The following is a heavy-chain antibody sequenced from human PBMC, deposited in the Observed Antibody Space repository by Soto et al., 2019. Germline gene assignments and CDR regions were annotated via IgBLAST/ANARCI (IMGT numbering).Heavy chain of an antibody. J-gene: IGHJ4*02. CDR2: VYYNGNT. CDR3: ARALRGDY. Sequence: QVQLQESGPGLVKPSETLSLTCTVSGGSMINFYWSWIWQPPGKGLEWIGYVYYNGNTNYNPSLKSRVTMSVDTSKNQFSLKVRSVTAADTAVYYCARALRGDYWGRGTLVTVSS. V-gene: IGHV4-59*01. CDR1: GGSMINFY. D-gene: IGHD3-10*01.